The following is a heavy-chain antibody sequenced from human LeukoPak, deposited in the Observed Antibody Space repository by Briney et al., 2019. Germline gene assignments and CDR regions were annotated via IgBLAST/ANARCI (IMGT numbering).Heavy chain of an antibody. V-gene: IGHV1-2*02. CDR3: ARDVFSRYYHDSSGSPPYGMDV. CDR2: INPDSAGT. Sequence: GASVKVSCKAFGYTFIGYYIHWVRQAPGQGLEWMGWINPDSAGTKYAQKFQGRVTMTRDTSISTAYMELSRLRSDDTAVYYCARDVFSRYYHDSSGSPPYGMDVWGQGTTVTVSS. J-gene: IGHJ6*02. CDR1: GYTFIGYY. D-gene: IGHD3-22*01.